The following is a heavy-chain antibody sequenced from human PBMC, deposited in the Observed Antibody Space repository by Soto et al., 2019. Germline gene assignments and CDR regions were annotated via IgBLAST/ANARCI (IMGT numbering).Heavy chain of an antibody. CDR1: GFSVSSNY. D-gene: IGHD6-6*01. CDR2: IYSSGTT. CDR3: ARDPGQLVYGMDV. J-gene: IGHJ6*02. V-gene: IGHV3-53*01. Sequence: GGSLRLSCAASGFSVSSNYMSWVRQAPGRGLEWVSVIYSSGTTYYADSVKGRFTISRDNSKNTVYLQMNSLRAEDTAVYYCARDPGQLVYGMDVWGQGTTVTVSS.